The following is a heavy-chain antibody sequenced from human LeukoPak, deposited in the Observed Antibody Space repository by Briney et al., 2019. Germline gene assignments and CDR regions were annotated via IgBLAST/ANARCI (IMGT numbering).Heavy chain of an antibody. D-gene: IGHD3-22*01. CDR1: GYSISSGYY. CDR2: MYHSGST. Sequence: SETLSLXCAVSGYSISSGYYWGLIRQTPGKGLEWIASMYHSGSTYFNPPLKSRVTISVDTSKNQFSLKLSSVTAADTAVYYCARSISMIVVVFGDAFDIWGQGTMVTVSS. V-gene: IGHV4-38-2*01. J-gene: IGHJ3*02. CDR3: ARSISMIVVVFGDAFDI.